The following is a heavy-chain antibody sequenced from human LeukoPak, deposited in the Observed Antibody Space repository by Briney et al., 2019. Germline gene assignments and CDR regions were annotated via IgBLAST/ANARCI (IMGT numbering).Heavy chain of an antibody. V-gene: IGHV4-59*01. CDR3: ARQSAPYYHYGLDF. CDR1: GGSIKNYY. Sequence: SETLSLTCALSGGSIKNYYWSWIRQPLGKGLEWIGYVYYTGTTSHNASLKSRVIISVETSKNQFSLTLNSVTAADTDVYHCARQSAPYYHYGLDFWGQGTTVIVSS. CDR2: VYYTGTT. J-gene: IGHJ6*02.